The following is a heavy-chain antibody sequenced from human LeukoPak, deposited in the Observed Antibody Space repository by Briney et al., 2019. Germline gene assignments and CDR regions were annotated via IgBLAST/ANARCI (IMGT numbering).Heavy chain of an antibody. Sequence: GASLRLSCAASGFTFSNYAMSWVRQAPGKGLEWVSAVSGRDTSTYYTDSVKGRFTISRDNSKNTLYLQMNSLSAEDTAIYYCAKWGDYDVLTGYYDSDYWGQGTLVTVFS. CDR1: GFTFSNYA. V-gene: IGHV3-23*01. D-gene: IGHD3-9*01. CDR2: VSGRDTST. CDR3: AKWGDYDVLTGYYDSDY. J-gene: IGHJ4*02.